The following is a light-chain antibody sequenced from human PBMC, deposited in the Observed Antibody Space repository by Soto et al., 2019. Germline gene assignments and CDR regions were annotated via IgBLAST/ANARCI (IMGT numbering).Light chain of an antibody. V-gene: IGKV3-11*01. CDR3: QQHSHWPPWT. CDR1: HSVTSDY. J-gene: IGKJ1*01. Sequence: EIVLTQSPGTLSLSPGERATLSCRASHSVTSDYLAWYQQKPGQAPRLLIYGATKRATGIPDRFSGSGSGTDFTLTISNLEPEDFAVYYCQQHSHWPPWTFGQGTRVEIQ. CDR2: GAT.